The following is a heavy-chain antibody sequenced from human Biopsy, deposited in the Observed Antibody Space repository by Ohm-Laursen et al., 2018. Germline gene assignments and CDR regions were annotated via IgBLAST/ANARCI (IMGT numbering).Heavy chain of an antibody. CDR3: ARERGGYKRTDY. Sequence: ASVKVSCNASGYTFTSYGIRWVRQAPGQGLEWMGWINTYNGNTNYAQNLQGRVTMTTDTSTSTAYMELRSLRSDDTAVYYCARERGGYKRTDYWGQGTLVTVSS. J-gene: IGHJ4*02. D-gene: IGHD5-24*01. CDR2: INTYNGNT. CDR1: GYTFTSYG. V-gene: IGHV1-18*01.